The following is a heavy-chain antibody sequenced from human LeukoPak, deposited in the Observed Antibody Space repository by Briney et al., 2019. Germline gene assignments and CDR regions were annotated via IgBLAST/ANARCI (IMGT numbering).Heavy chain of an antibody. CDR3: ARRRFSYGDNDAFDI. CDR1: GGSLSSYY. Sequence: AETLSLTCTVSGGSLSSYYRSWVRQSPGKGPEWVGDIYYNGGTNYNPSLESRVTISVDRSTNQFSLKVRSVTAADTAVYYCARRRFSYGDNDAFDIWGQGTMVTVSS. D-gene: IGHD5-18*01. J-gene: IGHJ3*02. CDR2: IYYNGGT. V-gene: IGHV4-59*08.